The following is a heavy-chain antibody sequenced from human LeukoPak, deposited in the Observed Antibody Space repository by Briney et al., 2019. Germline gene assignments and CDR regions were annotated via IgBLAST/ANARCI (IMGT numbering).Heavy chain of an antibody. V-gene: IGHV3-23*01. CDR1: GFTFSSYA. J-gene: IGHJ4*02. CDR3: AKGNVLMVYASFPDY. CDR2: ISGSGGST. D-gene: IGHD2-8*01. Sequence: GGSLRLSCAASGFTFSSYAMSGVRPAPGKGLEWVSAISGSGGSTCYADSVKGRFTISRDNSKNTLYLQMNSLRAEDTAVYYCAKGNVLMVYASFPDYWGQGTLVTVSS.